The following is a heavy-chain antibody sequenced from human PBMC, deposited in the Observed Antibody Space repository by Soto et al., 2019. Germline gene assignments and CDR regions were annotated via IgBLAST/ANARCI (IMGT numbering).Heavy chain of an antibody. CDR2: IWYDGSNK. CDR1: GFTFSSYG. CDR3: ARAVIAATNWFDP. D-gene: IGHD6-13*01. J-gene: IGHJ5*02. V-gene: IGHV3-33*01. Sequence: GGSLRLSCAASGFTFSSYGMHWVRQAPGKGLEWVAVIWYDGSNKYYADSVKGRFTISRDNSKNTLYLQMNSLRAEDTAVYYCARAVIAATNWFDPWGQGTLVTVSS.